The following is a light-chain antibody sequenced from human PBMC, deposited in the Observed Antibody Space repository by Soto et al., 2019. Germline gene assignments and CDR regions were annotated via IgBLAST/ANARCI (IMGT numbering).Light chain of an antibody. J-gene: IGKJ2*01. V-gene: IGKV3-20*01. Sequence: IVLTQSPGPLSLSPGERATLSCRASQSVSSSYLAWYRQKPVQAPRLLIYGASSRATGIPDRFSGSGSGTDFTLTIIRLEPEDFAVYYCQQYGSSPYTFGQGTKLEIK. CDR1: QSVSSSY. CDR2: GAS. CDR3: QQYGSSPYT.